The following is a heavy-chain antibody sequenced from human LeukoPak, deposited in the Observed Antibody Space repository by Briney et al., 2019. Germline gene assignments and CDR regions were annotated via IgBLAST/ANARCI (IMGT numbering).Heavy chain of an antibody. Sequence: SETLSLTCTVSGGSITNYYLSWIRQPPGKGLEWVGYTYYSGSTNYNPSLKSRVTISVDTSKNQFSLKLSSVTAADTAVYYCARHTYGDAGYNWFDPWGQGTLVTVSS. V-gene: IGHV4-59*08. CDR1: GGSITNYY. J-gene: IGHJ5*02. D-gene: IGHD4-17*01. CDR3: ARHTYGDAGYNWFDP. CDR2: TYYSGST.